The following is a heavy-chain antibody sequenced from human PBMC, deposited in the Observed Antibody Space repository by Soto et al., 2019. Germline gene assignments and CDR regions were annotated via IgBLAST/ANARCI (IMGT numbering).Heavy chain of an antibody. J-gene: IGHJ6*02. D-gene: IGHD2-15*01. CDR2: IYWNDDK. Sequence: GSGPTLVNPTQTLTLTCTFSGFLLTTSGVGVVWIRQPPGKALEWLALIYWNDDKRYSPSLKTRLTITKDTSKNKVVLTMTNMDPVDTATYYYAHRHVSDSNYGMDVWGQGTTVTVSS. CDR1: GFLLTTSGVG. V-gene: IGHV2-5*01. CDR3: AHRHVSDSNYGMDV.